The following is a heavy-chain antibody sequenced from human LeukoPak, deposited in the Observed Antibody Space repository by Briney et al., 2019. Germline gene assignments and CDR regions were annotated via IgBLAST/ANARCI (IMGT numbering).Heavy chain of an antibody. J-gene: IGHJ1*01. D-gene: IGHD6-13*01. Sequence: GASVKVSCKASGYTFTAYYMHWGRQAPGQGLEWMGWINPNSGGTKYAQKFQGRVTMTRDTSISTAYMELSRLRSADTAVYYCARDLDIAAAGTLQHWGLGTLVTVSS. V-gene: IGHV1-2*02. CDR2: INPNSGGT. CDR1: GYTFTAYY. CDR3: ARDLDIAAAGTLQH.